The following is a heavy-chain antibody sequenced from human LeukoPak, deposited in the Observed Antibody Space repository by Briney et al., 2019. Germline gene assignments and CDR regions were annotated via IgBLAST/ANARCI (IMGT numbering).Heavy chain of an antibody. V-gene: IGHV3-30*18. CDR3: AKDLSGSPVD. J-gene: IGHJ4*02. D-gene: IGHD1-26*01. Sequence: PGRSLRLSCAASGFTFSSYGMHWVRQAPGKGLEWVAVISYDGSNKYYADSVKGRFTISRDNSKNTLYLQMNSLRAEDTAVYYCAKDLSGSPVDWGQETLVTVSS. CDR2: ISYDGSNK. CDR1: GFTFSSYG.